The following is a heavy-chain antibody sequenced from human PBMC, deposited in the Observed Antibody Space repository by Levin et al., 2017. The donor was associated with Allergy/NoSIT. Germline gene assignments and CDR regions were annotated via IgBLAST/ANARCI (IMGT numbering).Heavy chain of an antibody. CDR3: IRSSGWPDY. D-gene: IGHD6-19*01. Sequence: GESLKISCAASGFTLSSYWMHWVRQAPGKRLVWVSRINSEGISTIYADSVKGRFTISRDNAKNTLYLQMNSLRAEDTAVYYCIRSSGWPDYWGQGTLVTVSS. CDR1: GFTLSSYW. CDR2: INSEGIST. V-gene: IGHV3-74*01. J-gene: IGHJ4*02.